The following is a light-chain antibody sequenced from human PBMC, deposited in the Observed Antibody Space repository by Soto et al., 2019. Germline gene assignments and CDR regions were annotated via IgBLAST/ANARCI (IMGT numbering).Light chain of an antibody. J-gene: IGKJ1*01. CDR2: KAS. Sequence: DIQMTQSPSTLSGSVGDRVTITCRASQTISSWLAWYQQKPGKAPKLLIYKASTLKSGVLSRFSGSGSGTEFTITISSLQPDDFATYYCQHYNSYSEAFGQGTKVDIK. CDR1: QTISSW. V-gene: IGKV1-5*03. CDR3: QHYNSYSEA.